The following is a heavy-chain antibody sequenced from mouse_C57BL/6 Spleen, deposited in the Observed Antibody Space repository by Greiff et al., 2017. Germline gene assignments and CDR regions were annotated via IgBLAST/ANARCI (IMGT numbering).Heavy chain of an antibody. CDR2: ISYDGSN. CDR1: GYSITSGYY. V-gene: IGHV3-6*01. Sequence: VQLKQSGPGLVKPSQSLSLTCSVTGYSITSGYYWNWIRQFPGNKLEWMGYISYDGSNNYNPSLKNRISITRDTSKNQFFLKLNSVTTEDTATYYCARAPIYYDYDGGAWFAYWGQGTLVTVSA. D-gene: IGHD2-4*01. CDR3: ARAPIYYDYDGGAWFAY. J-gene: IGHJ3*01.